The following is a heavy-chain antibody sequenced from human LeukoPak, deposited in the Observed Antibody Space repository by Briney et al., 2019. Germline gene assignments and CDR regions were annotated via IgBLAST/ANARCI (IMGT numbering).Heavy chain of an antibody. Sequence: TGGSLRLSCAASGFTFSSYWMTWVRQAPGKGLEWVSSISSSSSYIYYADSVKGRFTISRDNAKNSLYLQMNSLRAEDTAVYYCAREGADYDFWSNQNWFDPWGQGTLVTVSS. CDR2: ISSSSSYI. D-gene: IGHD3-3*01. V-gene: IGHV3-21*01. CDR3: AREGADYDFWSNQNWFDP. J-gene: IGHJ5*02. CDR1: GFTFSSYW.